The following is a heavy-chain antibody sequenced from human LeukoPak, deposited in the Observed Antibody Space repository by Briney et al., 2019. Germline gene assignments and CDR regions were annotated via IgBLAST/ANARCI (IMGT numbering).Heavy chain of an antibody. J-gene: IGHJ4*02. Sequence: SDTLSLTCTVSGGSISSYYWSWIRQPPGKGLEWIRYIYYSGSTNYNPSLKSRVTILVDTSKNQFALKLSSVTAADTAVYYCARGLTTVTTQEYYFDYWGQGTLVTVSS. CDR3: ARGLTTVTTQEYYFDY. CDR1: GGSISSYY. V-gene: IGHV4-59*07. D-gene: IGHD4-17*01. CDR2: IYYSGST.